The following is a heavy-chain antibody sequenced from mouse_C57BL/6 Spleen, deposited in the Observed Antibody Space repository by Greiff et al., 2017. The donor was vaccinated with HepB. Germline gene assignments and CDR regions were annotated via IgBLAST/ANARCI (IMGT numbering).Heavy chain of an antibody. Sequence: EVKLVESEGGLVQPGSSMKLSCTASGFTFSDYYMAWVRQVPEKGLEWVANINYDGSSTYYLDSLKSRFIISRDNAKNILYLQMSSLKSEDTATYYCARVGYDEAMDYWGQGTSVTVSS. V-gene: IGHV5-16*01. D-gene: IGHD3-1*01. J-gene: IGHJ4*01. CDR2: INYDGSST. CDR3: ARVGYDEAMDY. CDR1: GFTFSDYY.